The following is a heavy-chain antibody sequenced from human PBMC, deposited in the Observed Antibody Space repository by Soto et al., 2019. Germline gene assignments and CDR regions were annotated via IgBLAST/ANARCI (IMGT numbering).Heavy chain of an antibody. Sequence: ASVKVSCKASGYTFTSYAMHWVRQAPGQRLEWMGWINAGNGNTKYSQNFQGRVTITWDTSASTAYMELSSLSSEDTAVYYCARVGGWYVPDYWGQGTLVTVSS. J-gene: IGHJ4*02. V-gene: IGHV1-3*01. CDR3: ARVGGWYVPDY. D-gene: IGHD6-19*01. CDR2: INAGNGNT. CDR1: GYTFTSYA.